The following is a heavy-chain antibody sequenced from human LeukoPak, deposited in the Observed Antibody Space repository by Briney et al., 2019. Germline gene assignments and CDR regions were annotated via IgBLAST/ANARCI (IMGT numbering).Heavy chain of an antibody. J-gene: IGHJ4*02. CDR1: GYSIRSGYY. Sequence: PSETLSLTCTVSGYSIRSGYYWAWIRQPPGKGLEWIGSSYHSGGTDYNPSLKSRITISVDTSKNQFSLQLNSLTAADTAVYYCARDLRMGGPWRQFDYWGQGTLVTVSS. CDR2: SYHSGGT. CDR3: ARDLRMGGPWRQFDY. D-gene: IGHD3-16*01. V-gene: IGHV4-38-2*02.